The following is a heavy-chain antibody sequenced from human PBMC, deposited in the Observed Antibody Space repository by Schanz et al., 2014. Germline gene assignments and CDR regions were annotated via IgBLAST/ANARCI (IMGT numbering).Heavy chain of an antibody. Sequence: EVQLVESGGGLVKPGGSLRLSCVASGFIFSSYNMNWVRQSPGKGLEWVSFLSSDSRHVYYVESAKGRFTISRDNAKNSLYLQMDSLRGDDTAVYYCAKDGSEAVATVWGQGTLVTVSS. J-gene: IGHJ4*02. CDR2: LSSDSRHV. CDR3: AKDGSEAVATV. V-gene: IGHV3-21*06. D-gene: IGHD5-12*01. CDR1: GFIFSSYN.